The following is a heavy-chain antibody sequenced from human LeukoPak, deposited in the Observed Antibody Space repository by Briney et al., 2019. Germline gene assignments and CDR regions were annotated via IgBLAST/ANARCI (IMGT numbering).Heavy chain of an antibody. CDR1: GFTFSTYG. V-gene: IGHV3-33*01. J-gene: IGHJ6*02. CDR3: ARGSGYYYYYGMDV. CDR2: IWYDGSNK. Sequence: PGGSLRLSCAASGFTFSTYGMHWVRQAPGNGLEWVAFIWYDGSNKYYADSVKGRFTISRDNSKNTLYLQMNSLRAEDTAVYYCARGSGYYYYYGMDVWGQGTTVTVSS.